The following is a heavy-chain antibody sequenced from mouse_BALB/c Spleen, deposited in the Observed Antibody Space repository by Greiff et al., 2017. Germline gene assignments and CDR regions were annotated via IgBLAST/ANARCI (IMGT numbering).Heavy chain of an antibody. CDR2: ISSGGST. J-gene: IGHJ2*01. CDR1: GFTFSSYA. CDR3: AREGGYYGSSYDY. V-gene: IGHV5-6-5*01. D-gene: IGHD1-1*01. Sequence: EVHLVESGGGLVKPGGSLKLSCAASGFTFSSYAMSWVRQTPEKRLEWVASISSGGSTYYPDSVKGRFTISRDNARNILYLQMSSLRSEDTAMYYCAREGGYYGSSYDYWGQGTTLTVSS.